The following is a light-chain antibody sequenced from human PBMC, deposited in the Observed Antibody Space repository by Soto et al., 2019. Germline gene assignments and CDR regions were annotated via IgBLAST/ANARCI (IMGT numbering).Light chain of an antibody. V-gene: IGKV1-12*01. Sequence: DIQMTQSPSSVSASVGDRVTITCRASQGISNWLAWYQQQPGKAPKLLIYAASSLQSGGPSRLSGGGSGTHFTLIISILQPEDFATYYCQQTNTFLPLTFGGGTKVEIK. CDR2: AAS. CDR1: QGISNW. CDR3: QQTNTFLPLT. J-gene: IGKJ4*01.